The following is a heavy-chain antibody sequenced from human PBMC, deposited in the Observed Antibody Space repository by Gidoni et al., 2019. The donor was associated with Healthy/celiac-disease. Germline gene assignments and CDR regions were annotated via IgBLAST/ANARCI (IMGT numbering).Heavy chain of an antibody. D-gene: IGHD2-2*01. V-gene: IGHV4-38-2*02. CDR3: AREEYAPPYYYYGMDV. J-gene: IGHJ6*02. CDR1: GYSISSGYY. Sequence: QVQLQESGPGLVKPSETLSLTCAVSGYSISSGYYWGWIRQPPGKGLEWIGSIYHSGSTYYNPSLKSRVTISVDTSKNQFSLKLSSVTAADTAVYYCAREEYAPPYYYYGMDVWGQGTTVTVSS. CDR2: IYHSGST.